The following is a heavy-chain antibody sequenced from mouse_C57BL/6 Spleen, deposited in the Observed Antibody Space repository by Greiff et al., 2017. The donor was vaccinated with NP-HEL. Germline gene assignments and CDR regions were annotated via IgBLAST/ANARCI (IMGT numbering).Heavy chain of an antibody. CDR2: IYPGAGDT. V-gene: IGHV1-82*01. Sequence: QVQLQQSGPELVKPGASVKISCKASGYAFSSSWMNWVKQRPGKGLEWIGRIYPGAGDTNYNGKFKGKATLTADKSSSTAYMQLSSLTSEDSAVYFCAREEARGLDYWGQGTTLTVSS. J-gene: IGHJ2*01. CDR1: GYAFSSSW. D-gene: IGHD3-1*01. CDR3: AREEARGLDY.